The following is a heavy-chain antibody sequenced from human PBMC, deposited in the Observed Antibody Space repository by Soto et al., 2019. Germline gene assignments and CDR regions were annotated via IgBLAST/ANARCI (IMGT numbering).Heavy chain of an antibody. V-gene: IGHV4-30-4*01. D-gene: IGHD3-16*01. J-gene: IGHJ4*02. Sequence: QVQLQESGPGLVKPSQTLSLTCTVSGGSISSGDYYWSWIRQPPGKGLEWIGYIYYSGSTYYNPSLKSRVTRAVDTSNNQFSLKLSSVTAADTAVYYCARAGGGDGYNFDYWGQGTLVTVSS. CDR1: GGSISSGDYY. CDR3: ARAGGGDGYNFDY. CDR2: IYYSGST.